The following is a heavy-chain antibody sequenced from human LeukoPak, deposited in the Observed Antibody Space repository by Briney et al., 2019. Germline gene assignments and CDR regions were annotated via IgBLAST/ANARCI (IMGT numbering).Heavy chain of an antibody. CDR3: ANHLACGSTSCPSFDY. V-gene: IGHV3-23*01. D-gene: IGHD2-2*01. CDR2: IQANGDGT. J-gene: IGHJ4*02. CDR1: GFTFSDYA. Sequence: GGSLRLSCAASGFTFSDYAMGWVRQAPGKGLEWVSTIQANGDGTYYADSVKGRFTISRDNAKNSLYLQMNSLRAEDTAVYYCANHLACGSTSCPSFDYWGQGTLVTVSS.